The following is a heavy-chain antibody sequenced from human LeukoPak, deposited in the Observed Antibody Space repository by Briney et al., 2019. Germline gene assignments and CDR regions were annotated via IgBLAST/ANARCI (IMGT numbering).Heavy chain of an antibody. D-gene: IGHD5-24*01. Sequence: ASVKVSCKASGYTFTSYDINWVRQATGQGLEWMGIINPSGGSTSCAQKFQGRVTMTRDMSTSTVYMELSSLRSEDTAVYYCARGGRDGYTEPFDYWGQGTLVTVSS. CDR3: ARGGRDGYTEPFDY. CDR2: INPSGGST. V-gene: IGHV1-46*01. CDR1: GYTFTSYD. J-gene: IGHJ4*02.